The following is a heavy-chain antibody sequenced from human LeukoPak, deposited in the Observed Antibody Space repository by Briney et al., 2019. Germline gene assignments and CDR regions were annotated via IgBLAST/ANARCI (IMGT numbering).Heavy chain of an antibody. CDR3: ARAYYYDRSATPDY. CDR2: IWYDGSNQ. CDR1: GFTFSSYG. V-gene: IGHV3-33*01. D-gene: IGHD3-22*01. J-gene: IGHJ4*02. Sequence: GRSLRLSCAASGFTFSSYGLHWVRQAPGKGLEWVALIWYDGSNQYYADFVKGRFTISRDNSKNTVYLQMNSLRVEDTAVYYCARAYYYDRSATPDYWGQGTLVTVSS.